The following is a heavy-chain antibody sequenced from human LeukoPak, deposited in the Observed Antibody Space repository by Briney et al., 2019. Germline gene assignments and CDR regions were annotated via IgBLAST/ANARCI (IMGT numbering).Heavy chain of an antibody. D-gene: IGHD3-22*01. J-gene: IGHJ4*02. Sequence: GGSLRLSCAASGFTFSSYEMNWVRQAPGKGLEWVSYISSSGSTIYYADSVKGRFIISRDNAKNSLYLQMNSLRAEDTAVYYCARDSSGYYSGFDYWGQGTLVTVSS. CDR2: ISSSGSTI. CDR3: ARDSSGYYSGFDY. CDR1: GFTFSSYE. V-gene: IGHV3-48*03.